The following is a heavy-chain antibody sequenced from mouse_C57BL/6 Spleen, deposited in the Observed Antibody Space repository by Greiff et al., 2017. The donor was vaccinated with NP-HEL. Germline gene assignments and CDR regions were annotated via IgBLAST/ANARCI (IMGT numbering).Heavy chain of an antibody. CDR3: AREGYGNYLYYFDY. D-gene: IGHD2-10*02. Sequence: VQLKQSGPGLVKPSQSLSLTCSVTGYSITSGYYWNWIRQFPGNKLEWMGYISYDGSNNYNPSLKNRISITRDTSKNQFFLKLNSVTTEDTATYYCAREGYGNYLYYFDYWGQGTTLTVSS. CDR1: GYSITSGYY. J-gene: IGHJ2*01. CDR2: ISYDGSN. V-gene: IGHV3-6*01.